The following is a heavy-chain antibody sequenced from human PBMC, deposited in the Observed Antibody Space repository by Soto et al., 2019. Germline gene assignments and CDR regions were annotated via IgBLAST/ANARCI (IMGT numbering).Heavy chain of an antibody. Sequence: QVPLVQSGSELKEPGASVKVTCKASGYAFTGYSINWVRQAPGQGLEWMGWIATNTGNPTYAQGFTGRFVFSLDTSVTTAYLHIYSLKAEDTAMYYCMRDGRTALFDYWGQGTLVTASS. CDR3: MRDGRTALFDY. CDR2: IATNTGNP. J-gene: IGHJ4*02. CDR1: GYAFTGYS. D-gene: IGHD2-15*01. V-gene: IGHV7-4-1*01.